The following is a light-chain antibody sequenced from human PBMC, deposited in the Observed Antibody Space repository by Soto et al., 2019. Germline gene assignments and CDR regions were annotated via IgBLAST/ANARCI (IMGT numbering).Light chain of an antibody. CDR3: QQYGSSLLT. CDR2: GTS. V-gene: IGKV3-20*01. J-gene: IGKJ4*01. Sequence: EIVLTQSPATLSVSPGERATLSCRASQSVSSSYLAWYQQKPGQAPRLLIYGTSTRSTGIPDRFIGSGSGTDFTLTITRLEPEDFAVYYCQQYGSSLLTFGGGTKVDI. CDR1: QSVSSSY.